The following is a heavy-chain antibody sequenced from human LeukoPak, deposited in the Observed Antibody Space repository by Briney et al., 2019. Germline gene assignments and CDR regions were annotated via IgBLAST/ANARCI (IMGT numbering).Heavy chain of an antibody. CDR1: GFTFSGYT. Sequence: GGSLRLSGAASGFTFSGYTLNWVRQAPGKGLECVSYISSSSTSIYYADSVKGRFTISRDNAKNSLWLQMNSLRAEDTAVYYCARDRWTAMKDWGPATLVTVSS. CDR3: ARDRWTAMKD. D-gene: IGHD5-18*01. CDR2: ISSSSTSI. J-gene: IGHJ4*02. V-gene: IGHV3-48*01.